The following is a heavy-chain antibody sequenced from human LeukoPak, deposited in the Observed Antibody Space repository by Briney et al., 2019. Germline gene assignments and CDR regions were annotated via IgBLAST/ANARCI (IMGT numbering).Heavy chain of an antibody. D-gene: IGHD6-19*01. Sequence: PSETLSLTCTVSGGSVSSYYWSWIRQPPGKGLEWIGYIYYSGSTNYNPSLKSRVTISVDTSKNQFSLKLSSVTAADTAVYYCARHTRIAVAGYFDYWGQGTLVTVSS. CDR2: IYYSGST. CDR3: ARHTRIAVAGYFDY. V-gene: IGHV4-59*08. J-gene: IGHJ4*02. CDR1: GGSVSSYY.